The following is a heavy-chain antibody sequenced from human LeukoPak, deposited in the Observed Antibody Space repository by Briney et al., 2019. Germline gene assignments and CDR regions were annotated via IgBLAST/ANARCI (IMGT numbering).Heavy chain of an antibody. V-gene: IGHV4-39*01. CDR1: GDSISSSSYY. CDR3: ASQSLPNAFDL. Sequence: SETLSLTCSVSGDSISSSSYYWGWLRQPPGKELEWIASIYYDGSTYYNPSLKSRVTISIDTSNNQFSLRLSSVTAAETSLYYCASQSLPNAFDLWGQGTMVTVSS. J-gene: IGHJ3*01. CDR2: IYYDGST.